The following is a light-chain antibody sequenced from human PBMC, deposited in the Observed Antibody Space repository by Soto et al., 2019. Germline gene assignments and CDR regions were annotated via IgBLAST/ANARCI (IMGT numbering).Light chain of an antibody. V-gene: IGKV1-39*01. CDR3: QQSYSTPRT. J-gene: IGKJ1*01. CDR2: DAS. Sequence: DIQMTQSPSTLSASVGDRVTITCRASQSISTYLHWYQQKPGKAPKLLIYDASTLQSGVPSRFSGSGSGADFTLTISSLQPEDFATYYCQQSYSTPRTFGQGTKVDIK. CDR1: QSISTY.